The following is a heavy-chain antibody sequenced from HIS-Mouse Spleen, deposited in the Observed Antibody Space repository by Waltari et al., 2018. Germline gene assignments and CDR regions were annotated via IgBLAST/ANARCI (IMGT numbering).Heavy chain of an antibody. CDR3: ARDRLLNDSSSSGPRGAFDI. CDR1: GGSISSGGYY. Sequence: QVQLQESGPGLVKPSQTLSLTCTVSGGSISSGGYYWCWIRQHPGKGLEWIGYICYSGSIYDNPALKSRVTISVDTSKNQFSRKLSSVTAADTAVYYCARDRLLNDSSSSGPRGAFDIWGQGTMVTVSS. V-gene: IGHV4-31*03. D-gene: IGHD6-6*01. J-gene: IGHJ3*02. CDR2: ICYSGSI.